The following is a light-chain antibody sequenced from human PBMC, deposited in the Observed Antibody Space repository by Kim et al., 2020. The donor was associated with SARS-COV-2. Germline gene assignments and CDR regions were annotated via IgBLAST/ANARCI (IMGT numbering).Light chain of an antibody. Sequence: EIVLTQSPGTLSLSPGETATLSCRASESVFNNYLAWYQQKPGQAPKLLIYAASTRATGIPDRFSGSGSETDFTLTINGLEPEDFAVYSCQQYGTSPPWTFGQGTKVDIK. CDR1: ESVFNNY. CDR2: AAS. J-gene: IGKJ1*01. CDR3: QQYGTSPPWT. V-gene: IGKV3-20*01.